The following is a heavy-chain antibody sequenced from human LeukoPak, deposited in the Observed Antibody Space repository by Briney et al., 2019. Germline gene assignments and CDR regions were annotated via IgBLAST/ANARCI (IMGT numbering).Heavy chain of an antibody. D-gene: IGHD3-22*01. J-gene: IGHJ4*02. CDR2: ISSSGSTI. CDR1: GLTFSDYY. Sequence: GGSLRLSCAASGLTFSDYYISWIRQARGKGLEWVSYISSSGSTIYYADSVKGRFTISRENAKNSLYLQMNSLRAEDTAVYSCARDNWVTSSSGYYSAFDYWGQGTLVTVSS. V-gene: IGHV3-11*01. CDR3: ARDNWVTSSSGYYSAFDY.